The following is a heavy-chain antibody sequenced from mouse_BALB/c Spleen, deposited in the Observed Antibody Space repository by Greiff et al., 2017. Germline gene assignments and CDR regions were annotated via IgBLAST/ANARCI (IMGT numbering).Heavy chain of an antibody. J-gene: IGHJ1*01. CDR3: ARDWASYYRWYFDV. V-gene: IGHV5-6-3*01. CDR2: INSNGGST. D-gene: IGHD2-14*01. Sequence: EVKLMESGGGLVQPGGSLKLSCAASGFTFSSYGMSWVRQTPDKRLELVATINSNGGSTYYPDSVKGRFTISRDNAKNTLYLQMSSLKSEDTAMYYCARDWASYYRWYFDVWGAGTTVTVSS. CDR1: GFTFSSYG.